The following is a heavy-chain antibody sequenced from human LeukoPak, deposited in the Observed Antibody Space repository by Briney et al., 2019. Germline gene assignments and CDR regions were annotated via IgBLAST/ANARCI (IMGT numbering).Heavy chain of an antibody. CDR2: ISWNSGSI. D-gene: IGHD6-19*01. Sequence: GGSLRLSCAASGFTFDDYAMHWVRQAPGKGLEWVSGISWNSGSIGYADSMKGRFTISRDNAKNSQYLQMNSLRAEDMALYYCAKDSSSGWSSFDYWGQGTLVTVSS. CDR3: AKDSSSGWSSFDY. J-gene: IGHJ4*02. V-gene: IGHV3-9*03. CDR1: GFTFDDYA.